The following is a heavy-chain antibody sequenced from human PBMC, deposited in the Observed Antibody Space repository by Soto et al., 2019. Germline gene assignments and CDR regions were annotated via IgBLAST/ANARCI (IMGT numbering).Heavy chain of an antibody. Sequence: EVQLLEFGGGLVQPGGSLRLSCAASGFTFSRNAMGWFRQAPGKGLEWVSDISAGGGVTYYADSVKGRFTISRDNSKNTWYLQMSSVRAEDTAVYYCARDGAKTSLTGDAVDFWGRGTTVTVSS. D-gene: IGHD3-16*01. V-gene: IGHV3-23*01. J-gene: IGHJ3*01. CDR3: ARDGAKTSLTGDAVDF. CDR1: GFTFSRNA. CDR2: ISAGGGVT.